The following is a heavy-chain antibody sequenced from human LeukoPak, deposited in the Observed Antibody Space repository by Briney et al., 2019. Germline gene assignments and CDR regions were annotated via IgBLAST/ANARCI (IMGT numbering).Heavy chain of an antibody. V-gene: IGHV5-51*01. J-gene: IGHJ4*02. D-gene: IGHD2-15*01. Sequence: GESLKISCKGSGYRFSDFGGAWARQLPGKGLEWMGIIQTDDSETAYSPSFQGRVIISADKSLNTAHLQWSSLTTSDTAIYYCARRMRRSWNSNLWSFDYWGQGTLVSVSS. CDR2: IQTDDSET. CDR3: ARRMRRSWNSNLWSFDY. CDR1: GYRFSDFG.